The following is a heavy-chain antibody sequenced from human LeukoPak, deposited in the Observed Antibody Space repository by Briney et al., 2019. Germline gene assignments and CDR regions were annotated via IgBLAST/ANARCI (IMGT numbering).Heavy chain of an antibody. CDR2: ISSSGSST. CDR3: VRSGPYGGYSRFWCDP. V-gene: IGHV3-23*01. J-gene: IGHJ5*02. Sequence: PGGSLRLSCAASGFTFNTYAMTWVREAPGKGLEWVSGISSSGSSTYYADSVKGRFTISRDNSKNTLDLHMGSVKDEDMAYCYCVRSGPYGGYSRFWCDPWGQGALVSVSS. D-gene: IGHD5-12*01. CDR1: GFTFNTYA.